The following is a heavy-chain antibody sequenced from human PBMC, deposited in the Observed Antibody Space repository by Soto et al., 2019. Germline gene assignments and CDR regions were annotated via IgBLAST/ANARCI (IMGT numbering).Heavy chain of an antibody. V-gene: IGHV4-31*03. Sequence: SETLSLTCTVSDDSISRGGYYWTWIRQHPGKGLEWIGFIYYSGSSFYNPSLKSRVTISVDTSNNHFSLKLSSVTAADTAVYYCARVASVPYYFDYWGQGTLVTVSS. CDR2: IYYSGSS. J-gene: IGHJ4*02. CDR1: DDSISRGGYY. CDR3: ARVASVPYYFDY.